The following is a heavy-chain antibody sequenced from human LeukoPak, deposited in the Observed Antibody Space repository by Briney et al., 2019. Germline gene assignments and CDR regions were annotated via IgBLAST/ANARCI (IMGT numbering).Heavy chain of an antibody. V-gene: IGHV4-59*01. CDR1: GGSISSYY. Sequence: MASETLSLTCTVSGGSISSYYWSWIRQPPRKGLEWIGYIYYSGSTNYNPSLKSRVTISVDTSKNQFSLKLSSVTAADTAVYYCAREDGYNFDYWGQGTLVTVSS. J-gene: IGHJ4*02. CDR3: AREDGYNFDY. D-gene: IGHD5-24*01. CDR2: IYYSGST.